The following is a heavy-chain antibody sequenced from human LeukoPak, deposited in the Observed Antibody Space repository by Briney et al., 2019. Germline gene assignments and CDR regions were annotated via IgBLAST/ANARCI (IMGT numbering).Heavy chain of an antibody. CDR3: ARDVLR. CDR1: GDSITSGGYY. CDR2: IYKTGST. V-gene: IGHV4-31*03. Sequence: SQTLSLTCTVSGDSITSGGYYWSWIRQRPGKGLEWIGYIYKTGSTYYNPSLKSRVTMSVDTSRNQFSLKLNSVTAADTAVYYCARDVLRWGQGTLITVSS. J-gene: IGHJ4*02.